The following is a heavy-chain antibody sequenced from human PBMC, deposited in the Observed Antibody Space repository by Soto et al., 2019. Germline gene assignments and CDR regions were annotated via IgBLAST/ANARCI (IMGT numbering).Heavy chain of an antibody. CDR3: ARVRYYGSGSYSSDY. CDR1: GFTFSNYY. V-gene: IGHV3-11*01. CDR2: ISSSGGNTI. J-gene: IGHJ4*02. Sequence: QVQLVESGGGLVKPGGSLRLSCTASGFTFSNYYMSWIRQAPGKGLEWVSYISSSGGNTIYYTVSVKGRFTISRDNAKNSLYLQMNSLRAEDTAVYYCARVRYYGSGSYSSDYWGQGTLVTVSS. D-gene: IGHD3-10*01.